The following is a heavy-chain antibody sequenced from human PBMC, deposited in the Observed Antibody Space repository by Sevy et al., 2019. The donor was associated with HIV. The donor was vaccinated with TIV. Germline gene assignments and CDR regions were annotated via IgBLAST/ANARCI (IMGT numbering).Heavy chain of an antibody. CDR2: ISGSGGST. J-gene: IGHJ4*02. D-gene: IGHD3-3*01. Sequence: GGSLRLSCAASGFTFNYYAMNWVRQAPGKGLEWISGISGSGGSTNYADSVKGRFTISRDNSKNTLYLQMNSLRAEDTAMYYCAKGRGPEVWRGDIDFWGQGTLVTVSS. CDR3: AKGRGPEVWRGDIDF. V-gene: IGHV3-23*01. CDR1: GFTFNYYA.